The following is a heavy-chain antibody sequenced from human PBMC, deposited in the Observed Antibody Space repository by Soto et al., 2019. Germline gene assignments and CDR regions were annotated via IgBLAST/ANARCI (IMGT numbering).Heavy chain of an antibody. Sequence: GGSLRLSCAASGFTFSSYAMSWVRQAPGKGLEWVSAISGSGGSTYYADSVKGRFTISRDNSKNTLYLQMNSLRAEDTAVYYCAKARSAIVVVPAANNWFDPWGQGTLVTVPQ. CDR2: ISGSGGST. J-gene: IGHJ5*02. CDR1: GFTFSSYA. V-gene: IGHV3-23*01. D-gene: IGHD2-2*01. CDR3: AKARSAIVVVPAANNWFDP.